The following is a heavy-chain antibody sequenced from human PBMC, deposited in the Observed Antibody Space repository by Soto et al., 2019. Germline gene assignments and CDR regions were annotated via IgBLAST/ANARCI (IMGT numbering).Heavy chain of an antibody. CDR3: ARGACRYCSGGSCYPPDY. CDR2: FNHSGST. D-gene: IGHD2-15*01. Sequence: QVQLQQWGAGLLKPSETLSLTCAVYGGSFSGYYWSCIRQPPGKGLDWMGEFNHSGSTNYNPSLKSRVTISVDTSKNQFSLKLSSVTAADTAVYYCARGACRYCSGGSCYPPDYWGQGTLVTVSS. J-gene: IGHJ4*02. V-gene: IGHV4-34*01. CDR1: GGSFSGYY.